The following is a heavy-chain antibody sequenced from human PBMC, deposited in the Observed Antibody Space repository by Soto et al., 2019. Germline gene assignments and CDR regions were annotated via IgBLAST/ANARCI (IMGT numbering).Heavy chain of an antibody. CDR2: ISGSGGSP. Sequence: EVQLLESGGGLVQPGGSLRLSCAASGFTFSNYAMNWVRQAPGKGLEWVSTISGSGGSPYYADSVKGRFTISRDNSKNTLCLQMNSLRAGDSAIYYCAKEGTSGLYYFDYWGQGTLVTVSS. V-gene: IGHV3-23*01. CDR3: AKEGTSGLYYFDY. CDR1: GFTFSNYA. J-gene: IGHJ4*02. D-gene: IGHD5-12*01.